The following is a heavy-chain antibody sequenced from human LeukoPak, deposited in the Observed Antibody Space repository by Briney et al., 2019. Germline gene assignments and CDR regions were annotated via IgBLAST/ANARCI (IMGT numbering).Heavy chain of an antibody. CDR3: ARSYYDVLAGYGEVDF. J-gene: IGHJ4*02. V-gene: IGHV3-23*01. CDR2: ISGSGGST. CDR1: GFTFSSYA. Sequence: GGSLRLSCVASGFTFSSYAMSWVRQAPGKGLEWVSGISGSGGSTYYADSVKGRFTISRDNSKNTLYLQMNSLKAEDTAVYYCARSYYDVLAGYGEVDFWGQGTLVTVSS. D-gene: IGHD3-9*01.